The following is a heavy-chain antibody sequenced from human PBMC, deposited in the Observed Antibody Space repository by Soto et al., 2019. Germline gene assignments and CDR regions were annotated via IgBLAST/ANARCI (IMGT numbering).Heavy chain of an antibody. Sequence: AAVKVSCKASVYTFTSYCISGVRQAPGRGLEWMGWISAYNGNKNYAQKHQGRVTMTTDTSTSTAYMELRSLRSDDTAVYYCARSNSLMVYSYYYYGMDVWGQGTTVTVSS. CDR3: ARSNSLMVYSYYYYGMDV. D-gene: IGHD2-8*01. V-gene: IGHV1-18*01. CDR1: VYTFTSYC. CDR2: ISAYNGNK. J-gene: IGHJ6*02.